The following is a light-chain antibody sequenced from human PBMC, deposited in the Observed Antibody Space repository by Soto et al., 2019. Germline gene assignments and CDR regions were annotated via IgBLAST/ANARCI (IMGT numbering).Light chain of an antibody. CDR1: QSMNSW. Sequence: GDRVTITCRASQSMNSWLAWYQQKPGEAPKVLIYDASSLESGVPSRFSGSGSGTEFTLTIGSLQPEDFATYYCLRYNAFSQTFGQG. CDR3: LRYNAFSQT. CDR2: DAS. V-gene: IGKV1-5*01. J-gene: IGKJ1*01.